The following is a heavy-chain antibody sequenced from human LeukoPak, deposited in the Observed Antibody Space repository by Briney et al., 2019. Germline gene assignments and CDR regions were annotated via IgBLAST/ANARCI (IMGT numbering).Heavy chain of an antibody. V-gene: IGHV4-4*07. D-gene: IGHD4-17*01. CDR2: IYTSGST. J-gene: IGHJ3*02. Sequence: SETLSLTCTVSGGSISSYYWSWIRQPAGKGLEWIGRIYTSGSTNYNPSLKSRVTISVDRSKNQFSLKLSSVTAADTAVYYCAREIGLDYGDYSHFAFDIWGQGTMVTVSS. CDR3: AREIGLDYGDYSHFAFDI. CDR1: GGSISSYY.